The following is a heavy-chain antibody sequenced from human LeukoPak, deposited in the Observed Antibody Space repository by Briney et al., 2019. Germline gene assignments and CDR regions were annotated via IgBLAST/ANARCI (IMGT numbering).Heavy chain of an antibody. V-gene: IGHV4-31*03. Sequence: SETLSLTCTVSGGSISSGGYYWSWIRQHPGKGLEWIGYIYYSGSTYYNPSLKSRVTISVDTSKNQFSLKLSSVTAADTAVYYCAREGEGTVTFDYWGQGTLDTVSS. J-gene: IGHJ4*02. CDR2: IYYSGST. CDR3: AREGEGTVTFDY. D-gene: IGHD4-17*01. CDR1: GGSISSGGYY.